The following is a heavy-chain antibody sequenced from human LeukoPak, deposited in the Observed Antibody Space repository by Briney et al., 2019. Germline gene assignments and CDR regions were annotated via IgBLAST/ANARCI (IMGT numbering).Heavy chain of an antibody. D-gene: IGHD6-13*01. CDR3: ARALLGGSSWSYWYFDL. J-gene: IGHJ2*01. V-gene: IGHV1-69*13. CDR2: IIPIFGIA. CDR1: GGTFSSYA. Sequence: SVKVSCKASGGTFSSYAISWVRQAPGQGLEWMGGIIPIFGIANYAQKFQGRVTITADESTSTAYMELSSLRSEDTAVYYCARALLGGSSWSYWYFDLWGRGTLVTVSS.